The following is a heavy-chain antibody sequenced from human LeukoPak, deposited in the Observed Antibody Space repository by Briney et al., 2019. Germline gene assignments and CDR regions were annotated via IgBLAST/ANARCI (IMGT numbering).Heavy chain of an antibody. CDR1: GIIVSSNY. Sequence: GGSLRLSCAASGIIVSSNYMSWIRQAPGKGLEWVSYISKSGSDTNFADSVKGRFTISRDNAKNSLYLQMNSLRGEDTAVYYCARVGATGTADYWGQGTLVTVS. CDR3: ARVGATGTADY. D-gene: IGHD1-1*01. CDR2: ISKSGSDT. V-gene: IGHV3-11*06. J-gene: IGHJ4*02.